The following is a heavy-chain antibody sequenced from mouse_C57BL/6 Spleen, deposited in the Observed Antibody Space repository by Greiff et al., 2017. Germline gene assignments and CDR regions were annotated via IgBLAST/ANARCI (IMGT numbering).Heavy chain of an antibody. D-gene: IGHD1-1*01. J-gene: IGHJ3*01. V-gene: IGHV1-69*01. Sequence: QVQLQQPGAELVMPGASVKLSCKASGYTFTSYWMHWVKQRPGQGLEWIGEIDPSDSYTNYNQKFKGKSTLTVDKSSSTAYMQLSSLTSEDSAVYYCASTTGVEGFADWGQGTLVTVSA. CDR3: ASTTGVEGFAD. CDR2: IDPSDSYT. CDR1: GYTFTSYW.